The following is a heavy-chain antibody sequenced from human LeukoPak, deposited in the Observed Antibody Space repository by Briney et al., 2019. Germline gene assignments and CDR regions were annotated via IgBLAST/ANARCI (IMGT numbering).Heavy chain of an antibody. CDR2: ISYDGSNK. V-gene: IGHV3-30-3*01. D-gene: IGHD3-22*01. Sequence: GGSLRLSCAASGFTFSSYATHWVRQAPGKGLEWVAVISYDGSNKYYADSVKGRFTISRDNSKNTLYLQMNSLRAEDTAVYYCARDQSGGINYYDREAFDIWGQGTMVTVSS. CDR1: GFTFSSYA. J-gene: IGHJ3*02. CDR3: ARDQSGGINYYDREAFDI.